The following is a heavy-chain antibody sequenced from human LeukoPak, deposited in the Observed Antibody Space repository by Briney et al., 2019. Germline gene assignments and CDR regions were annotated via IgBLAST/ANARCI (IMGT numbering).Heavy chain of an antibody. J-gene: IGHJ6*02. Sequence: SVKVSCKASGGTFSSYAISWVRQAPGQGLEWMGGIIPIFGTANYAQKFQGRVTITADESTSTAYMELSSLRSEDTAVYYCARDAPSDVVVPAALKYNYYGMDVWGQGTTVTVSS. CDR2: IIPIFGTA. CDR1: GGTFSSYA. CDR3: ARDAPSDVVVPAALKYNYYGMDV. D-gene: IGHD2-2*01. V-gene: IGHV1-69*13.